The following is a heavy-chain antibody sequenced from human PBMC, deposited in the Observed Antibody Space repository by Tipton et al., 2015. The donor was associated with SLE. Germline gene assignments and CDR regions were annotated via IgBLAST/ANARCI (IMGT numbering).Heavy chain of an antibody. Sequence: TLSLTCTVSGASIRSYYWSWIRQPPGKGLEWIGYIFYSGSTYYNPSLKSRVTISVDTSKNQFSLKLSSVTAADTAVYYCAREGRPGGHDAFDIWGQGTMVTVSS. D-gene: IGHD1-1*01. J-gene: IGHJ3*02. CDR1: GASIRSYY. CDR2: IFYSGST. V-gene: IGHV4-59*01. CDR3: AREGRPGGHDAFDI.